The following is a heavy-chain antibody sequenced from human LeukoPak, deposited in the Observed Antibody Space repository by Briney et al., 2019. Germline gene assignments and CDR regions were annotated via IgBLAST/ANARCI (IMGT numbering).Heavy chain of an antibody. J-gene: IGHJ4*02. Sequence: SETLSLTCTVSGGSIRGHFWSWIRQPPGKGLEWIGYVSYSGNTNYSPSFNGRVTISLDTSKSQFSLSLNSVTAADTAVYFCARGGASSRYFGYWGQGTLVTVSS. D-gene: IGHD1-26*01. V-gene: IGHV4-59*11. CDR2: VSYSGNT. CDR1: GGSIRGHF. CDR3: ARGGASSRYFGY.